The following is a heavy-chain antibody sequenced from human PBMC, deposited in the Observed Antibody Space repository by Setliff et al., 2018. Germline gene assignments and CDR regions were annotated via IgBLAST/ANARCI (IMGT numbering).Heavy chain of an antibody. CDR1: GYTFTNYD. CDR3: ARGQGHYYDSSGCLDY. Sequence: ASVKVSCKTSGYTFTNYDINWVRQAPGRGLEWMGWISTYAQNFQGRVTMTTDASTSTAYMELRSLRSDDTAVYYCARGQGHYYDSSGCLDYWGQGTLVTVSS. J-gene: IGHJ4*02. V-gene: IGHV1-18*01. CDR2: IST. D-gene: IGHD3-22*01.